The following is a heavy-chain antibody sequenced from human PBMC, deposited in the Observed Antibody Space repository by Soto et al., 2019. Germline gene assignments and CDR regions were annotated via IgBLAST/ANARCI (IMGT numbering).Heavy chain of an antibody. CDR1: GYSFSDYH. V-gene: IGHV1-2*06. J-gene: IGHJ4*02. D-gene: IGHD3-10*01. Sequence: ASVKVSCKASGYSFSDYHIHWVRQAPGQGLEWMARINPNTGATNSAQKCQGRVTMTADESTSTVHMELNSLRSEDTAVYYCARDVEFREGNITHLAFWGQGTLVAVSS. CDR3: ARDVEFREGNITHLAF. CDR2: INPNTGAT.